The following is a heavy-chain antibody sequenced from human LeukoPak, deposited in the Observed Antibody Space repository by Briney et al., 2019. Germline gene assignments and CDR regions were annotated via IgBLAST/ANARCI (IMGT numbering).Heavy chain of an antibody. Sequence: GGSLRLSCAASGFTFSNYAMSWVRQAPGKGLEWISAISGSGDSTYYADSVKGRFTISRDNSNNMLYLQMNSLRAEDTAIYYCAKVLVLVSANRYYFDYWGQGTLVTVSS. J-gene: IGHJ4*02. CDR1: GFTFSNYA. CDR3: AKVLVLVSANRYYFDY. D-gene: IGHD2-15*01. V-gene: IGHV3-23*01. CDR2: ISGSGDST.